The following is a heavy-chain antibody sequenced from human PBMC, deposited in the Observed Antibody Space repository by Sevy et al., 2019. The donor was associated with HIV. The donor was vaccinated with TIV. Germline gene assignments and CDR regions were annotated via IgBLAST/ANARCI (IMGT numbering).Heavy chain of an antibody. CDR2: ISAYNGNT. Sequence: ASVKVSCKASDYTFSTQGFNWERQAPGQGLEWMGWISAYNGNTKYAQKFQGRVTMTTDTSTSTAYMELRSLTSDDTAMYYCARDWAPGYYYDAIGVKRDYYFDYWGQGTLVTVSS. J-gene: IGHJ4*02. CDR1: DYTFSTQG. CDR3: ARDWAPGYYYDAIGVKRDYYFDY. V-gene: IGHV1-18*01. D-gene: IGHD3-22*01.